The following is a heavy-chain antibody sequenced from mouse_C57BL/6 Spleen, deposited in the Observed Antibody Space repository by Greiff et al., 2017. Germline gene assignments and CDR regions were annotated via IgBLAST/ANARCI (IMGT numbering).Heavy chain of an antibody. CDR1: GYTFTSYW. CDR3: ATTMITAGDY. V-gene: IGHV1-59*01. Sequence: VQLQQPGAELVRPGTSVKLSCKASGYTFTSYWMHWVKQRPGQGLEWIGVIDPSASYTTYTQKFKGKATLTVDTSSSTAYMQLSSLTSEDSAVYYCATTMITAGDYWGQGTTLTVSS. J-gene: IGHJ2*01. D-gene: IGHD2-4*01. CDR2: IDPSASYT.